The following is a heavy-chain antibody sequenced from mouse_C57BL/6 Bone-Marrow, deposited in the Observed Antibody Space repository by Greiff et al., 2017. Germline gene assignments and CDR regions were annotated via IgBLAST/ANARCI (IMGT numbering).Heavy chain of an antibody. CDR1: GYTFTSYW. CDR2: IHPSDSDT. V-gene: IGHV1-74*01. J-gene: IGHJ3*01. Sequence: QVHVKQPGAELVKPGASVKVSCKASGYTFTSYWMHWVKQRPGQGLEWIGRIHPSDSDTNYNQKFKGKATLTVYKASSTAYLQHSSLKSGDSAVYYCAIGGDGYYVVPFAYWGQGTLVTVSA. D-gene: IGHD2-3*01. CDR3: AIGGDGYYVVPFAY.